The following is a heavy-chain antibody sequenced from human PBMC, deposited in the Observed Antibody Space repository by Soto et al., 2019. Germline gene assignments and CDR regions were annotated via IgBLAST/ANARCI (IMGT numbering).Heavy chain of an antibody. CDR3: ARDKVHLGVDGTHYFYGMDV. D-gene: IGHD6-19*01. V-gene: IGHV4-59*01. J-gene: IGHJ6*02. Sequence: QVQLQESGPGLVKPSETLSLTCTVSGGSISSYYWSWIRQPPGKGLEWIGYVYYSGSTRDNPSLEGRVSLXVXTXXNQFSMKLSSVTAADTAVYYCARDKVHLGVDGTHYFYGMDVWGQGTTVTVSS. CDR2: VYYSGST. CDR1: GGSISSYY.